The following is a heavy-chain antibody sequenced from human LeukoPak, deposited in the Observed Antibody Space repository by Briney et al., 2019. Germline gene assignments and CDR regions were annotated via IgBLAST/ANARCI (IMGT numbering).Heavy chain of an antibody. V-gene: IGHV1-69*04. Sequence: ASVKVSCKASGGTFSSYASSWVRQAPGQGLEWMGRIIPILGIANYAQKFQGRVTITADKSTSTAYMEPSSLRSEDTAVYYCARGATMVRGVIITRKPYHFDYWGQGTLVTVSS. D-gene: IGHD3-10*01. J-gene: IGHJ4*02. CDR3: ARGATMVRGVIITRKPYHFDY. CDR2: IIPILGIA. CDR1: GGTFSSYA.